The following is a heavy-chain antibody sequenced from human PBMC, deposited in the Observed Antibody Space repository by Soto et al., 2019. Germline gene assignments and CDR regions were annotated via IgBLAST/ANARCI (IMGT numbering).Heavy chain of an antibody. D-gene: IGHD2-21*01. CDR1: GFTVSTYG. J-gene: IGHJ4*02. Sequence: QVQLVESGGGVVQPGRSLRLSCAVSGFTVSTYGMHWVRQAPGKGLEWVAVISRAGGTKYYADPVKGRFTISRDNSRNTLFLEMNSLRGDDMAVYYCPGEVASGYWGQGTLVTVSS. CDR3: PGEVASGY. V-gene: IGHV3-30*03. CDR2: ISRAGGTK.